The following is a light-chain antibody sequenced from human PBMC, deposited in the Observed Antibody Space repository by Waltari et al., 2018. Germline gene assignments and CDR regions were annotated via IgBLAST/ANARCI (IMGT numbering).Light chain of an antibody. CDR2: GKD. Sequence: QSVLTQPPSVSAAPGQKVTISCSGSTSNIGNNYVSWYQQFPGAAPKVLIYGKDKRAPGIPDRFSGSKSGTSATLDITGLQTGDEADYYCGTWDNTLSAVFGGGTKVTVL. J-gene: IGLJ2*01. V-gene: IGLV1-51*02. CDR1: TSNIGNNY. CDR3: GTWDNTLSAV.